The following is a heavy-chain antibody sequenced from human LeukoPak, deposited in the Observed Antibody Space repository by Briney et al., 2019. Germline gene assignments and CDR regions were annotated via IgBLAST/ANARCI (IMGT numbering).Heavy chain of an antibody. Sequence: GGSLTLSCAASGFSFSNSYMTWVRQAPGKGLEWVATIKEDGTNKYYVDSVKGRFTISRDNAKNSLYLQMNSLRGEDTAVYYCTRDRSRAEDDWGQGTLVTVSS. D-gene: IGHD1-14*01. V-gene: IGHV3-7*01. CDR2: IKEDGTNK. CDR3: TRDRSRAEDD. CDR1: GFSFSNSY. J-gene: IGHJ4*02.